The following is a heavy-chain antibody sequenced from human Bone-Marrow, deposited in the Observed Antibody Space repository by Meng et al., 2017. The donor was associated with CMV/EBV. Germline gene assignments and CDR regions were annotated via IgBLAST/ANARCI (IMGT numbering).Heavy chain of an antibody. D-gene: IGHD2-2*01. J-gene: IGHJ6*02. CDR2: IIPILGIA. V-gene: IGHV1-69*10. Sequence: SVKVSCKASGGTFSSYAISWVRQAPGQGLEWMGGIIPILGIANYAQKFQGRVRITADKSTSTAYMELSSLRFEDTAVYYCARERFQLLLSIYYYYGMDVWGQGTTVTVSS. CDR1: GGTFSSYA. CDR3: ARERFQLLLSIYYYYGMDV.